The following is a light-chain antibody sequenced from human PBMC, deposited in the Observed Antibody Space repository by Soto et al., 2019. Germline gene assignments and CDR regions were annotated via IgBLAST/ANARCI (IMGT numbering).Light chain of an antibody. CDR3: TSYTSSTTLV. CDR1: SSGVGGYNY. V-gene: IGLV2-14*01. Sequence: QSALTQPASVSGSPGQSITISCTGTSSGVGGYNYVSWYQQHPGKAPKLRIYDVSNRPSGVSNRFSGSKSGNTASLTISGLQADVEADYYCTSYTSSTTLVFVTGNNVHVL. J-gene: IGLJ1*01. CDR2: DVS.